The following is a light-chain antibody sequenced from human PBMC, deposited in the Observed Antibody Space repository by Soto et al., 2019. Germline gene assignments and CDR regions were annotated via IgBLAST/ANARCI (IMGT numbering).Light chain of an antibody. J-gene: IGKJ4*01. V-gene: IGKV3-20*01. CDR2: GAS. CDR1: QSVSSSY. Sequence: EIVLTQSPVTLSLSPGERATLSCRASQSVSSSYLAWYQQKPGQAPRLLIYGASSRATGIPDRFSGSGSGTDFTLTIRRLEPEDSAVYYCQQYGGSPLTFGGGTKVDIK. CDR3: QQYGGSPLT.